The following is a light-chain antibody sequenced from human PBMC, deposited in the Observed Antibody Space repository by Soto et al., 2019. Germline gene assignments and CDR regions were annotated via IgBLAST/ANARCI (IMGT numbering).Light chain of an antibody. CDR3: LQSNNLWT. J-gene: IGKJ1*01. CDR2: GAS. V-gene: IGKV3-15*01. Sequence: IGMSNSLVTVSVKKREKATLSCRASQSVSSNLAWYQQKPGQAPRLLIYGASTRATGIPARFSGSGSGTEFTLTISCLQSDDFAVYYCLQSNNLWTFGQGTKV. CDR1: QSVSSN.